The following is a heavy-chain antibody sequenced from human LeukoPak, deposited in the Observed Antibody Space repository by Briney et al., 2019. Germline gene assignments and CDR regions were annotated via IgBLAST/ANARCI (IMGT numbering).Heavy chain of an antibody. Sequence: GGSLRLSCAASGFTFSSYAMHWVRQAPGKGLEWVAVISYDGSNKYYADSVKGRFTVSRDNSKNTLYLQMNSLRVEDTAVYYCTKRPGELGGSFNYWGQGTLVTVSS. V-gene: IGHV3-30-3*02. D-gene: IGHD1-26*01. CDR2: ISYDGSNK. CDR1: GFTFSSYA. J-gene: IGHJ4*02. CDR3: TKRPGELGGSFNY.